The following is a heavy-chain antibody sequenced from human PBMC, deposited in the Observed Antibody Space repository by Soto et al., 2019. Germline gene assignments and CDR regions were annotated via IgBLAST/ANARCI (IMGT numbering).Heavy chain of an antibody. D-gene: IGHD2-21*02. CDR3: ASVVTPLPEYFQH. Sequence: QVQLVESGGGVVQPGRSLRLSCAASGFTFSSYGMHWVRQAPGKGLEWVAVIWYDGSNKYYADSVKVRFTISRDNSKNTLYLQMNSLRAEDTAVYYCASVVTPLPEYFQHWGQGTLVTVSS. CDR1: GFTFSSYG. V-gene: IGHV3-33*01. J-gene: IGHJ1*01. CDR2: IWYDGSNK.